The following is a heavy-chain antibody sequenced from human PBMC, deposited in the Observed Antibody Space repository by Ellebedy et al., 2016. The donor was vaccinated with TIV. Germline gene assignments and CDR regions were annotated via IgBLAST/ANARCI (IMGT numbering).Heavy chain of an antibody. CDR2: IRQEGDEI. CDR1: EFSFRSYW. D-gene: IGHD4-17*01. Sequence: PGGSLRLSCAAFEFSFRSYWMTWVRQAPGKGLEWVAKIRQEGDEIYYVESVKGRFTISRDNAKNSPFLQMNSLRVEDTAVYYCARRASYGDYAVQVNPWFDPWGQGTLVTVSS. CDR3: ARRASYGDYAVQVNPWFDP. J-gene: IGHJ5*02. V-gene: IGHV3-7*01.